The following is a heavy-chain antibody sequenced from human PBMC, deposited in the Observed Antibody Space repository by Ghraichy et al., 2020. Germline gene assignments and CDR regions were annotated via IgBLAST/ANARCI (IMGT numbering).Heavy chain of an antibody. CDR2: IYGGNNT. Sequence: GSLRLPCAASGFSVGSNYMSWVRQAPEKGLEWVSVIYGGNNTYNSDSVKGRFTISRDTSKNTLYLQMNSLRADDSAVYFCARIGRVEWEPLSNWYFDLWGRGALVTVSS. V-gene: IGHV3-66*01. D-gene: IGHD1-26*01. CDR3: ARIGRVEWEPLSNWYFDL. J-gene: IGHJ2*01. CDR1: GFSVGSNY.